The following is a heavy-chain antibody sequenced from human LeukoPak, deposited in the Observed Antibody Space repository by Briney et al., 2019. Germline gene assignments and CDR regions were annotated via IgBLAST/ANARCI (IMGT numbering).Heavy chain of an antibody. D-gene: IGHD3/OR15-3a*01. V-gene: IGHV4-38-2*02. Sequence: PSETLSLTCTVSGYSISSGYYWGWIRQPPGKGLEWIGYIYYSGSTNYNPSLKSQVTISVDTSKNQFSLKLSSVTAADTAVYYCARIGQSVHYYMDVWGNGTTVDVSS. CDR1: GYSISSGYY. CDR3: ARIGQSVHYYMDV. J-gene: IGHJ6*03. CDR2: IYYSGST.